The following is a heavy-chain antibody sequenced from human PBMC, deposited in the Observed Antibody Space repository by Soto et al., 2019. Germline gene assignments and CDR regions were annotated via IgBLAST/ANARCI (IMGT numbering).Heavy chain of an antibody. CDR3: ASRPTDGDYVHFDY. J-gene: IGHJ4*02. CDR1: GYTFTSYG. CDR2: ISAYNGNT. D-gene: IGHD4-17*01. Sequence: ASVKVSCKASGYTFTSYGISWVRQAPGQGLEWMGWISAYNGNTNYAQKLQGRVTMTTDTSTSTAYMELRSLRSDDTAVYYCASRPTDGDYVHFDYWGQGTLVTGSS. V-gene: IGHV1-18*01.